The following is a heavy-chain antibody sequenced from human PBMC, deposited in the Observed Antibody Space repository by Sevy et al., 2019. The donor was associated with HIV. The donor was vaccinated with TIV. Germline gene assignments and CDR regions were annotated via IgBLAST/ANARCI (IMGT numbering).Heavy chain of an antibody. V-gene: IGHV3-30*18. CDR3: AKDHAVTTEWVVXDX. D-gene: IGHD4-17*01. J-gene: IGHJ4*02. CDR2: ISFDGASR. CDR1: GFXFSHYA. Sequence: GGSLRLSCAASGFXFSHYAMHWIRQAPGKGLEWVAAISFDGASRNYADSVRGRFTISRDDSKNTVYLHMRGLRSEDTAVYFCAKDHAVTTEWVVXDXXGQGTLVTVSS.